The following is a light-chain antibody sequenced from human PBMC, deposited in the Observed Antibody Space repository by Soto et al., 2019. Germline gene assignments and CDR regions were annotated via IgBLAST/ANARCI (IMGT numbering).Light chain of an antibody. CDR2: GAA. CDR1: QSVSSSH. J-gene: IGKJ1*01. CDR3: KQYGSSSWT. V-gene: IGKV3-20*01. Sequence: EIVLTQSPGTLSLSPGARATLSCMASQSVSSSHLGWYQQKPGQAPRLLIYGAASRATGIPDRFSGSGSGTAFTLTSSSLEPEEFAVDYCKQYGSSSWTVGQRTKVEIK.